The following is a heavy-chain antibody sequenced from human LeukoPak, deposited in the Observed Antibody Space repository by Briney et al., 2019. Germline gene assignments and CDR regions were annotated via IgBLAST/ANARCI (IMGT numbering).Heavy chain of an antibody. D-gene: IGHD6-6*01. J-gene: IGHJ4*02. Sequence: PGRSLRLSCAASGFTFDDYAMHWVRQAPGKGLEWVSGISWNSGSIGYADSVKGRFTIFRDNAKNSLYLQMNSLRAEDIALYYCAKVPYSSSSGGYFDFWGQGTLVTVSS. V-gene: IGHV3-9*03. CDR1: GFTFDDYA. CDR3: AKVPYSSSSGGYFDF. CDR2: ISWNSGSI.